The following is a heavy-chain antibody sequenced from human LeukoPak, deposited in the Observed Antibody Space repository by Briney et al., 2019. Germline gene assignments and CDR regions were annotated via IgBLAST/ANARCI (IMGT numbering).Heavy chain of an antibody. Sequence: PGGSLILSCAASGFTFSDYYMSWIRQAPGKGLEWVSYISSSGSTIYYADSVKGRFTISRDNAKNSLYLQMNSLRAEDTAVYYCAGTRLGSYDSSGYFTRWGQGTLVTVSS. D-gene: IGHD3-22*01. V-gene: IGHV3-11*04. J-gene: IGHJ4*02. CDR2: ISSSGSTI. CDR3: AGTRLGSYDSSGYFTR. CDR1: GFTFSDYY.